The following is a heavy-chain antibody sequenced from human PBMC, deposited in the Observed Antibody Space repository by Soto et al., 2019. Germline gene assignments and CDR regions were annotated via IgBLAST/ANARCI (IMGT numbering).Heavy chain of an antibody. CDR3: AAFGARSGSYSERAFDI. D-gene: IGHD1-26*01. CDR1: GFTFTSSA. Sequence: GASVKVSCKASGFTFTSSAVQWVRQARGQRLEWIGWIVVGSGNTNYAQKFQERVTITRDMSTSTAYMELSSLRSEDTAVYYCAAFGARSGSYSERAFDIWGQGTMVTVSS. V-gene: IGHV1-58*01. CDR2: IVVGSGNT. J-gene: IGHJ3*02.